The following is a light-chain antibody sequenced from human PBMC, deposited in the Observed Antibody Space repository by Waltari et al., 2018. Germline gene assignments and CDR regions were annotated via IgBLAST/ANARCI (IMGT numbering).Light chain of an antibody. CDR3: AAWDDSLSGPV. CDR1: RSNIGSNY. Sequence: QSVLTQPPSASGTPGQRVTISCPGSRSNIGSNYVYWYQQLPGTAPKLLIYRNNQRPSGVPDRFSGSKSGTSASLAISGLRSEDEADYYCAAWDDSLSGPVFGGGTKLTVL. J-gene: IGLJ3*02. V-gene: IGLV1-47*01. CDR2: RNN.